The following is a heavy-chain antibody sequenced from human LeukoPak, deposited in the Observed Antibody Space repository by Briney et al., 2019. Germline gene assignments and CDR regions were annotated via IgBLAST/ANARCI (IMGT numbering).Heavy chain of an antibody. CDR3: VKGMASGWGYYYYYGMDV. CDR1: GFTFSTYA. CDR2: ISGHGSNT. V-gene: IGHV3-23*01. Sequence: PGGSLTLSCAASGFTFSTYAMGWVRQAPGKGLEWVSAISGHGSNTYYADSVKGRFTVSRDNSKNTLYLQMNSLRVEDTAVYYCVKGMASGWGYYYYYGMDVWGQGTTVTVSS. D-gene: IGHD6-19*01. J-gene: IGHJ6*02.